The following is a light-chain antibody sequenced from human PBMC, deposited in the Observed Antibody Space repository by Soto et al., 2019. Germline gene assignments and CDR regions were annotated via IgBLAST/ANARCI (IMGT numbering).Light chain of an antibody. J-gene: IGKJ5*01. Sequence: EIVMTQSPATLSVSPGERATLSCRATQGIGTNLAWYQQRPGQAPRLLIYGASTRATGIPARFSGSASGTEFTHTIASLQSEDFAVYYCQQYNYWPVTFGQGTRLAIK. CDR1: QGIGTN. CDR3: QQYNYWPVT. V-gene: IGKV3D-15*01. CDR2: GAS.